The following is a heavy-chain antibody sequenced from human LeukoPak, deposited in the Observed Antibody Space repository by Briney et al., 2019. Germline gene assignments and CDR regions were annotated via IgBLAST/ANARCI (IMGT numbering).Heavy chain of an antibody. Sequence: SETLSLTCTVSGGSISSSSYYWGWVRQPPGKGLEWIGSIYYSGSTYYNPSLKSRFTISVDTSKNQFSLKLTSVTAADTALYYCARDRISINALDMWGQGTMVTVSS. CDR3: ARDRISINALDM. D-gene: IGHD1-14*01. CDR2: IYYSGST. V-gene: IGHV4-39*07. J-gene: IGHJ3*02. CDR1: GGSISSSSYY.